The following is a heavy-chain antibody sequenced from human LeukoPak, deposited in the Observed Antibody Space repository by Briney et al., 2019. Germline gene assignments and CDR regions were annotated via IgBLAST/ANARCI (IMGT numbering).Heavy chain of an antibody. Sequence: PSETLSLTCTVSGGSISSYYWSWIRQPPGKGLECIGYIYTSGSTNYNPSLKSRVTISVDTSKNQFSLKLSSVTAADTAVYYCARQYSSSSHFDYWGQGTLVTVSS. CDR2: IYTSGST. CDR3: ARQYSSSSHFDY. V-gene: IGHV4-4*09. J-gene: IGHJ4*02. CDR1: GGSISSYY. D-gene: IGHD6-6*01.